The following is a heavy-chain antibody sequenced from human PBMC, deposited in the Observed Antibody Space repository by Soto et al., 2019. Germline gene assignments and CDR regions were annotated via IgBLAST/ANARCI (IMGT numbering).Heavy chain of an antibody. Sequence: LSLTCAVSGYSINSDYYWGWIRQPPGKGLEWIGSVDHSGRTYYSPSLRSRLTIFMDTSKNQFSLRLTSVTAADTAMYFCAKKGYYPSGKINLFDSWGPGTLVTVSS. V-gene: IGHV4-38-2*01. CDR3: AKKGYYPSGKINLFDS. J-gene: IGHJ4*02. D-gene: IGHD3-10*01. CDR2: VDHSGRT. CDR1: GYSINSDYY.